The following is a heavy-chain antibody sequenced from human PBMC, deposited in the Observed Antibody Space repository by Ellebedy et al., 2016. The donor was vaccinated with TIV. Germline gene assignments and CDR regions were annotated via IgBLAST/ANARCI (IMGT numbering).Heavy chain of an antibody. CDR1: RSSISPYY. Sequence: MPSETLSLTCSVSRSSISPYYWSWIRQSPGKGLEWIGDVSYSGSTNYNPSLKSRVHTSLDTSKYQFSLNLSSVTAADTATYFCARHACRTTLFTLVLCSRASGDVFDVWGQGKLVTVSS. CDR2: VSYSGST. V-gene: IGHV4-59*08. J-gene: IGHJ3*01. D-gene: IGHD4-11*01. CDR3: ARHACRTTLFTLVLCSRASGDVFDV.